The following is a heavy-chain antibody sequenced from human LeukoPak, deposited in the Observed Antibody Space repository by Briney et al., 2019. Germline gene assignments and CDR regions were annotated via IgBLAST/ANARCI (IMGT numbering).Heavy chain of an antibody. J-gene: IGHJ4*02. Sequence: SSVKVSCKASGGTFSSYAISWVRQAPGQGLEWVGGIIPIFGTADYAQKFQGRVTITTDESTSTAYMELSSLRSEDTAVYYCASGDGGYYDSRSWGQGTLVTVSS. CDR3: ASGDGGYYDSRS. V-gene: IGHV1-69*05. CDR1: GGTFSSYA. CDR2: IIPIFGTA. D-gene: IGHD3-22*01.